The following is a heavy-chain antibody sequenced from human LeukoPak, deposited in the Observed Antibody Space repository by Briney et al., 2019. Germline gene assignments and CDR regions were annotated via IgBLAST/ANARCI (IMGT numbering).Heavy chain of an antibody. CDR3: ARDHMANFDY. CDR1: GGTFSSYA. Sequence: SVKVSCKASGGTFSSYAISWVRQAPGQGLEWMGGIIPMFGTANYAQKFQGRVTITADESTSTAYMELSSLRSEDTAVYYCARDHMANFDYWGQGTLVTVSS. CDR2: IIPMFGTA. J-gene: IGHJ4*02. D-gene: IGHD2-21*01. V-gene: IGHV1-69*13.